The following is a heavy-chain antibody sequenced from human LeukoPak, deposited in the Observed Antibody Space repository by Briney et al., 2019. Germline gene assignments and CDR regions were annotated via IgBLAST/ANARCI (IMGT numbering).Heavy chain of an antibody. D-gene: IGHD1-1*01. CDR2: IYPGDSDT. CDR1: GYSFSNYW. J-gene: IGHJ4*02. CDR3: ARHETGPYFDY. V-gene: IGHV5-51*01. Sequence: GESLKISCKGSGYSFSNYWIAWVRQMPGKGLEWMGIIYPGDSDTTYSPSFQGQVTISADKSISTAYLQWSSLKASNTAMYYCARHETGPYFDYWGQGTLVTVSS.